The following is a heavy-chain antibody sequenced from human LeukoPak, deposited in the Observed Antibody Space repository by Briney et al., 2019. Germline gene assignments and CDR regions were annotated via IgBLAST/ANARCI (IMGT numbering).Heavy chain of an antibody. D-gene: IGHD5-12*01. V-gene: IGHV1-24*01. CDR2: FDPEDGET. CDR3: ATDSRGLSGYDSLDY. J-gene: IGHJ4*02. Sequence: ASVKVSCKVSGYTLTELSMHWVRQAPGKGLEWMGGFDPEDGETIYAQKFQGRVTMTEDTSTDTAYMELSSLRSEDTAVYYCATDSRGLSGYDSLDYWGQGTLVTVSS. CDR1: GYTLTELS.